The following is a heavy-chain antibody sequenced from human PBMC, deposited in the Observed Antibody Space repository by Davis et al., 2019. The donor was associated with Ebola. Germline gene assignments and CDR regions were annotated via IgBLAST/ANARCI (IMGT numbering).Heavy chain of an antibody. D-gene: IGHD2-15*01. Sequence: GGSLRLSCAASGFTFSGSARHWARKAAAKGWEWVRRTRSTASSSASAYAASVKGRFTISRDDSKNTAYLQLNSLKTEDPAVYYCSVVVAATHDYGGQGTLGTVSS. CDR1: GFTFSGSA. V-gene: IGHV3-73*01. CDR3: SVVVAATHDY. CDR2: TRSTASSSAS. J-gene: IGHJ4*02.